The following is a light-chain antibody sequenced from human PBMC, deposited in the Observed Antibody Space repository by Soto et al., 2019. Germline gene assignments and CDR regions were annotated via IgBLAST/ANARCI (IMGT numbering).Light chain of an antibody. CDR3: HQRQYWPPIT. CDR2: DAS. J-gene: IGKJ5*01. V-gene: IGKV3-11*01. Sequence: VLLTESPATLSLWPGEIATLSCRTSLSFSVYFDSYQQQPAQAPRLLLSDASTRATGIPARFSGSGSATDFTFTTSSLEPEDFAVYYCHQRQYWPPITFGQGTRLEIK. CDR1: LSFSVY.